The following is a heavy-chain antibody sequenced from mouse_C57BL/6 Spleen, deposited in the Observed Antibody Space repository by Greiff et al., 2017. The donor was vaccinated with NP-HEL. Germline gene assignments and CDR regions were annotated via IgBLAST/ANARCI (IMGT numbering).Heavy chain of an antibody. J-gene: IGHJ4*01. CDR1: GYTFTSYW. CDR2: IDPSDSYT. V-gene: IGHV1-50*01. Sequence: VQLQQPGAELVKPGASVKLSCKASGYTFTSYWMQWVKQRPGQGLEWIGEIDPSDSYTNYNQKFKGKATLTVDTSSSTAYMQLSSLTSEDSAVYYCARRYGNYEDAMDYWGQGTSVTVSS. CDR3: ARRYGNYEDAMDY. D-gene: IGHD2-1*01.